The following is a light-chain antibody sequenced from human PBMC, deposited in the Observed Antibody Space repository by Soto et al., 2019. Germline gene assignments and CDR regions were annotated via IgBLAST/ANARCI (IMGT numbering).Light chain of an antibody. J-gene: IGKJ2*03. V-gene: IGKV1-5*03. Sequence: DIQMTQSPSTLSTSVGDRVTITCRASQSISNWLAWYQQKPGKAPKLLIYKASTLESGVPSRLSGSGPGSGFKLTISSPQPDDFATYYCQQYKSYASSFGQGTKLEIK. CDR2: KAS. CDR1: QSISNW. CDR3: QQYKSYASS.